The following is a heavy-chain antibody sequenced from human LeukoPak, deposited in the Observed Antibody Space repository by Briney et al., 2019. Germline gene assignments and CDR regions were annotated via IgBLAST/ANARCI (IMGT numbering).Heavy chain of an antibody. D-gene: IGHD5-18*01. CDR2: INPNSGGT. J-gene: IGHJ4*02. CDR1: GYTFTGYF. Sequence: ASVKVSCKASGYTFTGYFMHWVRQAPGQGLEWMGWINPNSGGTNYAQKFQGRVTMTRDTSISTAYMELSRLRSDDTAVYYCASRYSYGYDFDYWVQGTLVTVSS. V-gene: IGHV1-2*02. CDR3: ASRYSYGYDFDY.